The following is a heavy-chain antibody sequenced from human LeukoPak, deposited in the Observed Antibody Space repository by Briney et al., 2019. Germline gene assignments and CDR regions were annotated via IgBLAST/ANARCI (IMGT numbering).Heavy chain of an antibody. CDR2: IGTAGDT. J-gene: IGHJ6*02. V-gene: IGHV3-13*01. Sequence: GGSLRLSCAASGFTFSSYDMHWVRQATGKGLEWVSAIGTAGDTYYPGSVKGRFTISRENAKNSLYLQMNSLRAGDTAVYYCARGWWLRASRYYYGMDVWGQGTTVTLSS. CDR3: ARGWWLRASRYYYGMDV. CDR1: GFTFSSYD. D-gene: IGHD5-12*01.